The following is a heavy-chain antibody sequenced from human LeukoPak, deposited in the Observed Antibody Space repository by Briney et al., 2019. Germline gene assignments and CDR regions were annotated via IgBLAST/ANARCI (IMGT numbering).Heavy chain of an antibody. CDR2: IKQDGSEK. D-gene: IGHD2-15*01. J-gene: IGHJ4*02. Sequence: GGSLRLSCAASGFTVSSNYMSWVRQAPGKGLEWVANIKQDGSEKYYVDSVKGRFTISRDNAKNSLYLQMNSLRAEDTAVYYCARGVDCSGGSCYWAYFDYWGQGTLVTVSS. CDR3: ARGVDCSGGSCYWAYFDY. V-gene: IGHV3-7*01. CDR1: GFTVSSNY.